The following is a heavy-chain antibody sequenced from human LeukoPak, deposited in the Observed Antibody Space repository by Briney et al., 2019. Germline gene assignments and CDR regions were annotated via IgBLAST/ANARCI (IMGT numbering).Heavy chain of an antibody. Sequence: GGSLRLSCAASGFTFSSYAMSWVRQAPGKGLEWVSAISGSGGSTYYADSVKGWFTISRDNSKNTLYLQMNSLRAEDTAVYYCAKEMYQLLYTPEFGYWGQGTLVTVSS. V-gene: IGHV3-23*01. J-gene: IGHJ4*02. CDR2: ISGSGGST. D-gene: IGHD2-2*02. CDR3: AKEMYQLLYTPEFGY. CDR1: GFTFSSYA.